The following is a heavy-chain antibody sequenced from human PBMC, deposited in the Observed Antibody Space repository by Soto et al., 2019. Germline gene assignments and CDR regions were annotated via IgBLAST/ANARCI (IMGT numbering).Heavy chain of an antibody. Sequence: SEPLSLTCTVSGGSISGYYWSWIRQSPGKGLEWIGYLYYSGSTNYNPSLKSRLTISVDTSKNQFSLKLRSVTPADTAVYYCARENYWYLDLWGRGTPVTVSS. CDR1: GGSISGYY. CDR3: ARENYWYLDL. CDR2: LYYSGST. V-gene: IGHV4-59*01. J-gene: IGHJ2*01.